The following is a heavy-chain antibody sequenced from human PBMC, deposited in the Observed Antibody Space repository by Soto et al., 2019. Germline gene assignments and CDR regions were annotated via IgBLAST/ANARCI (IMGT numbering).Heavy chain of an antibody. CDR2: INHSGST. D-gene: IGHD3-10*01. V-gene: IGHV4-34*01. CDR3: ARDRSPRGI. J-gene: IGHJ4*02. CDR1: GGSFSGYY. Sequence: PSETLSLTCAVYGGSFSGYYWSWIRQPPGKGLEWIGEINHSGSTNYNPSLKSRVTISVDTSKNQFSLKLTSVTAADTAVYYCARDRSPRGIWGQGTLVTVSS.